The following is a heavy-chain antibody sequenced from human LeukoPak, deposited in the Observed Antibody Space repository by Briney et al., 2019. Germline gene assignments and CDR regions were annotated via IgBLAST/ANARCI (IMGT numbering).Heavy chain of an antibody. V-gene: IGHV4-34*01. CDR2: INHSGST. D-gene: IGHD6-19*01. Sequence: SETLSLTCAVYGGSFSGYYWSWIRQPPGKGLEWIGEINHSGSTNYNPSLKSRVTISVDTSKNQFSLKLSSVTAADTAVYYCARHYSHRTGYSSGWYDYWGQGTLVTASS. CDR3: ARHYSHRTGYSSGWYDY. J-gene: IGHJ4*02. CDR1: GGSFSGYY.